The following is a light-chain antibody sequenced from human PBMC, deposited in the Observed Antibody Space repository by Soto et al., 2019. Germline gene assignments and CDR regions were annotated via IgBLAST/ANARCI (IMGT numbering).Light chain of an antibody. CDR2: DVS. J-gene: IGLJ3*02. V-gene: IGLV2-14*01. CDR3: SSYTSSSLVML. CDR1: SSDVGAYDY. Sequence: QSALTQPASVSGSPGQSITISCTGTSSDVGAYDYVSWYQQYPGKAPKLMIYDVSHRPSGVSNRFSGSKSVNTASLTISGLQAEDEADYYSSSYTSSSLVMLFGGGTKLTVL.